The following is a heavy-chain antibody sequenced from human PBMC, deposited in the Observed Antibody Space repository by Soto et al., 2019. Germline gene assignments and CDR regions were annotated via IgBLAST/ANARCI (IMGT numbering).Heavy chain of an antibody. D-gene: IGHD2-15*01. V-gene: IGHV3-23*01. J-gene: IGHJ4*02. Sequence: EVQLLESGGGLVQPGGSLRLSCAASGFTFSSYAMSWVRQAPGKGLEWVSAISGSGGSTYYADSVKGRFTISRDNSKNTVYLQMNSLRAEDTAVYYCAKGAPFYCSGGSCYSGFDYWGQGTLVTVSS. CDR2: ISGSGGST. CDR1: GFTFSSYA. CDR3: AKGAPFYCSGGSCYSGFDY.